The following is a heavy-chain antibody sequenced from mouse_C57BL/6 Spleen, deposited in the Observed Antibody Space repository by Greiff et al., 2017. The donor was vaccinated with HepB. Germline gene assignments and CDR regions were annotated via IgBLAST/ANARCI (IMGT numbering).Heavy chain of an antibody. CDR1: GYTFTSYW. D-gene: IGHD2-5*01. V-gene: IGHV1-55*01. J-gene: IGHJ3*01. Sequence: VQLQQSGAELVKPGASVKMSCKASGYTFTSYWITWVKQRPGQGLEWIGDIYPGSGSTNYNEKFKSKATLTVDTSSSTAYMPLSSLTSEDSAVYYCAREDYSNWGFAYWGQGTLVTVSA. CDR3: AREDYSNWGFAY. CDR2: IYPGSGST.